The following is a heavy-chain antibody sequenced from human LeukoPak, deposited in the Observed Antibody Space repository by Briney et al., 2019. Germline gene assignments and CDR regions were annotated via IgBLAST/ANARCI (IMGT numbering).Heavy chain of an antibody. V-gene: IGHV1-69*13. CDR2: IIPIFGTA. CDR1: GGTFSSYA. Sequence: ASVKVSCKASGGTFSSYAISWVRQAPGQGLEWMGGIIPIFGTANYAQKLQGRVTITADESTSTAYMELSSLRSEDTAVYYCARALRGYYDSSGYYYSGHDYWGQGTLVTVSS. D-gene: IGHD3-22*01. J-gene: IGHJ4*02. CDR3: ARALRGYYDSSGYYYSGHDY.